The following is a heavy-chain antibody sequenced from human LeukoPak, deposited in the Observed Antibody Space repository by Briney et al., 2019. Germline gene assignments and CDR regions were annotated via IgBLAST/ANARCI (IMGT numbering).Heavy chain of an antibody. V-gene: IGHV4-34*01. Sequence: SETLSLTCAVYGGSFSGYYWSWIRQPPGKGLEWIGEINHSGSTNYNPSLKSRVTISVDTSKNQLSLKLSSVTAADTAVYYCGPYPTYYYGCWINYGMDVWGQGTTVTVSS. CDR1: GGSFSGYY. CDR2: INHSGST. D-gene: IGHD3-10*01. J-gene: IGHJ6*02. CDR3: GPYPTYYYGCWINYGMDV.